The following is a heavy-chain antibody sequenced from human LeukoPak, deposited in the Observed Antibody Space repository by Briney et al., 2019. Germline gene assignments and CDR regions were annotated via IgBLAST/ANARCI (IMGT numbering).Heavy chain of an antibody. Sequence: GGSLRLSCAASGFTFSSYGMLWVRQAPGKGLEWVAVIWYDGSNKYYTDSVKGRFTISRDNSKNTLHLQMSSLRPEDTGVYYCAQIRLGELSTFDYWGQGTLVTISS. V-gene: IGHV3-30*02. CDR3: AQIRLGELSTFDY. CDR1: GFTFSSYG. J-gene: IGHJ4*02. CDR2: IWYDGSNK. D-gene: IGHD3-16*02.